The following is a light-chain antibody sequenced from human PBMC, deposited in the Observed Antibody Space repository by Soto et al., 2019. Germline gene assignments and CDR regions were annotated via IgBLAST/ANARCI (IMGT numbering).Light chain of an antibody. Sequence: DIQMTQSPSTLSASVGDRDTITCRASQSISSWLAWYQQKPGKAPKLLIYDASSLESGVPSRFSGSGSGTEFTLTISSLQSVVFVTHSWQQYHSYATFRQGTRV. V-gene: IGKV1-5*01. J-gene: IGKJ1*01. CDR2: DAS. CDR1: QSISSW. CDR3: QQYHSYAT.